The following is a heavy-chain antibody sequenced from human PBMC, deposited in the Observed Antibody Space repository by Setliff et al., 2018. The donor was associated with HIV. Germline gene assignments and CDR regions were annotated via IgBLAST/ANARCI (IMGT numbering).Heavy chain of an antibody. CDR1: GGSISSYY. V-gene: IGHV4-59*01. Sequence: SETLSLTCTVSGGSISSYYWSWIRQPPGKGLEWIGYIYYSGSTNYNPSLKSRVTISVDTSKNQFSLKLSSVTAADTAVYYCARDLVGKNYVDYWGQGTLVTVLL. J-gene: IGHJ4*02. D-gene: IGHD3-16*01. CDR3: ARDLVGKNYVDY. CDR2: IYYSGST.